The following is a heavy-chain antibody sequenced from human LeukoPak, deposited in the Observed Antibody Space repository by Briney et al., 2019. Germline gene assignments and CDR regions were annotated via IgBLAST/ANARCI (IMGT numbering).Heavy chain of an antibody. CDR2: INPNSGGT. CDR1: GYTFTGYY. D-gene: IGHD6-19*01. V-gene: IGHV1-2*02. J-gene: IGHJ3*02. CDR3: ASTSGVVAGDDAFDI. Sequence: GASVNVSCKASGYTFTGYYMHWVRQAPGQGLEWMGWINPNSGGTNYALKFQGRVTMTRDTSISTAYMELSRLRSDDTAVYYCASTSGVVAGDDAFDIWGQGTMVTVSS.